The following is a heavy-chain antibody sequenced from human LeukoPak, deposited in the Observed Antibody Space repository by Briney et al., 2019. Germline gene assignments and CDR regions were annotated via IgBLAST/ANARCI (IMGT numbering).Heavy chain of an antibody. Sequence: QPGGSLRLSCAASGFTFSSYWMHWVRQAPGKGLVWVSRINSDGSSTSYADPVKGRFTISRDNAKNTLYLQMNSLRAEDTAVYYCAREKVDITIFGVGSYYYYYGMDVWGQGTTVTVSS. J-gene: IGHJ6*02. CDR2: INSDGSST. CDR1: GFTFSSYW. V-gene: IGHV3-74*01. D-gene: IGHD3-3*01. CDR3: AREKVDITIFGVGSYYYYYGMDV.